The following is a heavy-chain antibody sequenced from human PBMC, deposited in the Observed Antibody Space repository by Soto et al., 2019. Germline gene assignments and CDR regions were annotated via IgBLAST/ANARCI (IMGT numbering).Heavy chain of an antibody. J-gene: IGHJ4*02. CDR3: ARDWFGIDY. Sequence: QVQLVQSGAEVKKPGALVKVSCKASGYTFTSYGISWVRQAHGQGLEWMGWINPYNGTTNYAQQLQGRVTMTTDTSTNTAYMELRSLRSDDTALYYCARDWFGIDYWGQGTLVTVSS. CDR2: INPYNGTT. V-gene: IGHV1-18*01. D-gene: IGHD3-16*01. CDR1: GYTFTSYG.